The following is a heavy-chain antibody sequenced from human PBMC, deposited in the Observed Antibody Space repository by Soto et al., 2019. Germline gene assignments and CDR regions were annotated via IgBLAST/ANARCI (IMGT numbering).Heavy chain of an antibody. CDR1: GYSISSGYY. D-gene: IGHD3-3*01. CDR2: IYHSGST. V-gene: IGHV4-38-2*01. J-gene: IGHJ6*02. Sequence: SETLSLTCAVSGYSISSGYYWGWIRQPPGKGLEWIGSIYHSGSTYYNPSLKSRVTISVDTSKNQFSLKLSSVTAADTAVYYCAGTIFGEDYYYYYGMDVWGRGTTVTVSS. CDR3: AGTIFGEDYYYYYGMDV.